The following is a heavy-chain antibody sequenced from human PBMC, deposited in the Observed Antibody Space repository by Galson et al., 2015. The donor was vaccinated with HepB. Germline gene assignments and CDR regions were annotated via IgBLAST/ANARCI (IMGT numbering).Heavy chain of an antibody. D-gene: IGHD3-22*01. CDR2: INWNGGDR. J-gene: IGHJ4*02. Sequence: SLRLSCAASGFSFDDHGMSWVRQVPGRGLEWVSGINWNGGDRGYADSVKGRFTISRDNAKNSLYLQMNSLRAEDTALYYCARSETYYYDSGIDYWGQGTLVTVSS. CDR3: ARSETYYYDSGIDY. V-gene: IGHV3-20*04. CDR1: GFSFDDHG.